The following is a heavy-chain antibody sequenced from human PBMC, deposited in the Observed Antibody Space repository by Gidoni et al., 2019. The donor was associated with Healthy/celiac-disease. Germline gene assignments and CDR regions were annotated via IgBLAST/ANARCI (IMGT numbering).Heavy chain of an antibody. J-gene: IGHJ4*02. CDR3: ATTWIQLWLLLG. Sequence: EVQLVEPLGRVVQPGGSLSISCAASGSTSSTSWLSLVRQAPGTGLAWVANIKQDGSEKYYVDSVNGRFTISRDNAKNSLYLQMNSLRAEDTAVYYCATTWIQLWLLLGWGQGTLVTVSS. D-gene: IGHD5-18*01. CDR2: IKQDGSEK. V-gene: IGHV3-7*01. CDR1: GSTSSTSW.